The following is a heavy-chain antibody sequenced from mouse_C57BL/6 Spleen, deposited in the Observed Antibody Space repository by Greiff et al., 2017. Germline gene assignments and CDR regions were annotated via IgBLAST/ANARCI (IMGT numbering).Heavy chain of an antibody. J-gene: IGHJ1*03. CDR2: IDPENGDT. CDR3: TTPSSSHWYFDV. D-gene: IGHD1-1*01. V-gene: IGHV14-4*01. CDR1: GFNIKDDY. Sequence: EVQLQQSGAELVRPGASVKLSCTASGFNIKDDYMHWVKQRPEQGLEWIGWIDPENGDTEYASKFQGKATITADTSSNTAYLQLSSLTSEDTAVYYCTTPSSSHWYFDVWGTGTTVTVSS.